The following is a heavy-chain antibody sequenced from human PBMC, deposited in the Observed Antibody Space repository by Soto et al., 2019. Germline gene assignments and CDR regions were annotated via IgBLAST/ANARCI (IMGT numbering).Heavy chain of an antibody. D-gene: IGHD3-3*01. Sequence: GESLKISCQGSGYIFINYWIGWVRHMPGKGLEWMGIIHAGDSDTSYSPSVQGQVTMSVDKSIDTAYLHWSRLKASDTAMYYCARLRDYDSHFDYWGQGTLVTVSS. J-gene: IGHJ4*02. V-gene: IGHV5-51*01. CDR2: IHAGDSDT. CDR1: GYIFINYW. CDR3: ARLRDYDSHFDY.